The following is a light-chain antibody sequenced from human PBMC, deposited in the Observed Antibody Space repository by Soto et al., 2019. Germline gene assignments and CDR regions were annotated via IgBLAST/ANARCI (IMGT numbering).Light chain of an antibody. CDR1: GSNIGNNF. Sequence: QSVLTQPPSVSAAPGQKVTISCSGSGSNIGNNFVSWYRQFPGTAPKLLIYDTNRRPSGIPDRFSGSKSGTSASLAISGLRSEDEADYYCAAWDDSLSGYVFGTGTKVTVL. CDR3: AAWDDSLSGYV. J-gene: IGLJ1*01. CDR2: DTN. V-gene: IGLV1-51*01.